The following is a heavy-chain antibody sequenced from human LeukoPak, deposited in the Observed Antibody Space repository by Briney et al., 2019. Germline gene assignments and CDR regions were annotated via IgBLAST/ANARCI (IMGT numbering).Heavy chain of an antibody. D-gene: IGHD3-16*01. V-gene: IGHV3-74*01. CDR3: ARVRGESPRWFCP. J-gene: IGHJ5*02. CDR2: INSDGSST. Sequence: GGSLRLSCAASGFTFSSYWMHWVRPAPGKGLVWVSRINSDGSSTNYADSVRGRSTISRDNAKNTLNLQMNSLRAEDTPVYYCARVRGESPRWFCPWGQGTLVTVSS. CDR1: GFTFSSYW.